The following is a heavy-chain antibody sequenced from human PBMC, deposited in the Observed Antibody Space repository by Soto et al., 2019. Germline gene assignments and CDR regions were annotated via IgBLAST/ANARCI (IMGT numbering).Heavy chain of an antibody. CDR1: GYTFNSYH. J-gene: IGHJ3*02. Sequence: QVQVVQSGAEVKKPGASGKVSCKASGYTFNSYHIVWVRQAPGQGFDWMGFINASSGDTTYAQKFQGRVAMTRDTSTSTVHMELSSLRSENMAVYFWVRGLADQGRGSGIAFERWGQGTLVSVSS. CDR3: VRGLADQGRGSGIAFER. V-gene: IGHV1-46*02. CDR2: INASSGDT. D-gene: IGHD3-10*01.